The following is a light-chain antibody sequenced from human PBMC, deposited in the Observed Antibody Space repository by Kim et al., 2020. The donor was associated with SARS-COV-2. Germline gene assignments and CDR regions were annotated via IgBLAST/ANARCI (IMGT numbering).Light chain of an antibody. CDR1: QSVSSNL. V-gene: IGKV3-20*01. CDR3: QQYSISPYT. J-gene: IGKJ2*01. Sequence: LSPGERAPLSCRASQSVSSNLLAWYQQKPGQAPRLLIYGASSRATDIPDRFSGSGSGTDFTLTIVRLEPEDFAVYYCQQYSISPYTFGQGTKLEI. CDR2: GAS.